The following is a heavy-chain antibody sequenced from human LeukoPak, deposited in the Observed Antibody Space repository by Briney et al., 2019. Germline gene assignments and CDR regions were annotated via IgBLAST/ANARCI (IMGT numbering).Heavy chain of an antibody. J-gene: IGHJ4*02. Sequence: GASVKVSCKSSGYTFTSYGISWVRQAPGQGPEWMGWISAYNGNTNYAQKLQGRVTMTTDTSTSTAYMELRSLRSDDTAVYYCATGIAAAGLPGYWGQGTLVTVSS. V-gene: IGHV1-18*01. CDR3: ATGIAAAGLPGY. CDR1: GYTFTSYG. D-gene: IGHD6-13*01. CDR2: ISAYNGNT.